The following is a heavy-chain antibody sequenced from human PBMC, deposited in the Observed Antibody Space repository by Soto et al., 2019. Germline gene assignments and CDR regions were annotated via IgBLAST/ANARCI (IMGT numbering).Heavy chain of an antibody. D-gene: IGHD1-20*01. J-gene: IGHJ4*02. V-gene: IGHV4-30-2*01. CDR1: GGSMSSGGYS. CDR2: IYHSGST. Sequence: SXTLSLTCAVSGGSMSSGGYSWSWIRQPPGKGLEWIGYIYHSGSTYYNPSLKSRVTISVDRSKNQFSLKLSSVTAADTAVYYCARGSGYKRYYFDYWGQGTLVTVSS. CDR3: ARGSGYKRYYFDY.